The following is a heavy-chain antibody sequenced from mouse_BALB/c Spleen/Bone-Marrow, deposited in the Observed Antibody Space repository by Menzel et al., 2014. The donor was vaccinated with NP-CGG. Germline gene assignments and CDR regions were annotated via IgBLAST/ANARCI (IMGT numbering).Heavy chain of an antibody. CDR1: GFTFNTNA. CDR2: IRSKSNNYAT. V-gene: IGHV10S3*01. D-gene: IGHD2-10*02. J-gene: IGHJ4*01. Sequence: DVMLVESGGGLVQPKGSLKLSCAASGFTFNTNAMNWVRQAPGKGLEWVARIRSKSNNYATYYADSVKDRFTISRDVSQSMLYLQMNNLKTEDTAMYYCVRGFGLVYWGQGTSVTVSS. CDR3: VRGFGLVY.